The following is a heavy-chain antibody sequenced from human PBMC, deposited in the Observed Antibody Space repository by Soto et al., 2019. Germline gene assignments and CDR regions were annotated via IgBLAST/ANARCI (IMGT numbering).Heavy chain of an antibody. D-gene: IGHD6-19*01. J-gene: IGHJ4*02. CDR3: AKERSSGWSFDY. CDR2: ISGSGDST. CDR1: GFTFSTYA. Sequence: EVQLLESGGGLVQPGGYLRLSCAASGFTFSTYAMNWVRQAPGKGLEWVSGISGSGDSTYYADSVKGRFTVSRDNSKNTLYLQMNRLRAEDTAVFYCAKERSSGWSFDYWGQGTLVTVSS. V-gene: IGHV3-23*01.